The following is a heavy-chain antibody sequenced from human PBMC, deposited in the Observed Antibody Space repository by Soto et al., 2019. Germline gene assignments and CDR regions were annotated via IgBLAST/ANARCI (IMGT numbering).Heavy chain of an antibody. D-gene: IGHD3-10*01. CDR1: GFTFSGYA. Sequence: EVQLLESGGGSVQPGGSLRLSCAASGFTFSGYAMSWVRQAPGKGLEWVSGISGSGGSTYYADSVKGRFTISRDNSKDTLYLQMNSLRAEDTAVYYCAKGRWFGELPLDYWGQGTLVTVSS. V-gene: IGHV3-23*01. CDR2: ISGSGGST. CDR3: AKGRWFGELPLDY. J-gene: IGHJ4*02.